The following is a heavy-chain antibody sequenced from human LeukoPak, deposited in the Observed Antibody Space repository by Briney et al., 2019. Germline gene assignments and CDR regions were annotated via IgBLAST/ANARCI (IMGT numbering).Heavy chain of an antibody. CDR3: ARGGRLRGYSYGYRYDAFDI. CDR1: GYTFTSYG. Sequence: ASVKVSCKASGYTFTSYGISWVRQAPGQGLEWMGIINPSGGSTSYAQKFQGRVTMTRDTSTSTVYMELSSLRSEDTAVYYCARGGRLRGYSYGYRYDAFDIWGQGTMVTVSS. J-gene: IGHJ3*02. CDR2: INPSGGST. V-gene: IGHV1-46*01. D-gene: IGHD5-18*01.